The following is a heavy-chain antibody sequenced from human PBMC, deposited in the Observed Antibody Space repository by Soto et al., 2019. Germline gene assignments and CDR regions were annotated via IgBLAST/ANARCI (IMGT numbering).Heavy chain of an antibody. V-gene: IGHV1-2*04. CDR1: GYTFTGYY. CDR3: ARGGKIVVVPAAYDY. D-gene: IGHD2-2*01. J-gene: IGHJ4*02. CDR2: INPNSGGT. Sequence: ASVKVSCKASGYTFTGYYMHWVRQAPGQGLEWMGWINPNSGGTNYAQKFQGWVTMTRDTSIGTAYMELSRLRSDDTAVYYCARGGKIVVVPAAYDYWGQGTLVTVSS.